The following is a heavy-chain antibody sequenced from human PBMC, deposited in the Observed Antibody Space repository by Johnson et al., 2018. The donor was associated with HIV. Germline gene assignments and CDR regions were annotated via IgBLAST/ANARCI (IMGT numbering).Heavy chain of an antibody. Sequence: VQLVESGGNLVQPGGSLRLSCAASGFTVSSNYMSWVRQAPGKGLEWVSVIYSGGSTYYADFVKGRFTISRDNSKNTLYLQMNSLRAGDTAVYYCARALARLDAFDIWGQGTMVTVSS. J-gene: IGHJ3*02. CDR3: ARALARLDAFDI. V-gene: IGHV3-66*01. CDR1: GFTVSSNY. CDR2: IYSGGST.